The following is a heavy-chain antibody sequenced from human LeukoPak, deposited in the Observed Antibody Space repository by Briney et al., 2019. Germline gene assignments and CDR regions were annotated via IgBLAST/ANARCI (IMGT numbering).Heavy chain of an antibody. CDR1: GYTFTSYY. D-gene: IGHD3-22*01. Sequence: ASVKVSCKASGYTFTSYYMHWVRQAPGQGLEWMGIINPSGGSTSYAQKFQGRVTISVDTSKSQFSLRLSSVTAADTAVYFCARFRFRHSFDPSGYVGRFDPWGQGTLVTVSS. CDR2: INPSGGST. V-gene: IGHV1-46*01. CDR3: ARFRFRHSFDPSGYVGRFDP. J-gene: IGHJ5*02.